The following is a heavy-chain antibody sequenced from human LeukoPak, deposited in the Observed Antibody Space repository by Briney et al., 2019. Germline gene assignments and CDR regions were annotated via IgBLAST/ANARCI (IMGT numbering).Heavy chain of an antibody. V-gene: IGHV3-66*02. CDR3: ATTAYHVGSGSFQH. Sequence: PGGSLRVSCEGSGFTANSNYMSWVRQAPGRGLDWVAVIYSAGIAYYADSVKGRFTISSDNSKNTLFLQMSSLRPEDTAIYYCATTAYHVGSGSFQHWGQGTLVTVSS. J-gene: IGHJ1*01. D-gene: IGHD3-10*01. CDR2: IYSAGIA. CDR1: GFTANSNY.